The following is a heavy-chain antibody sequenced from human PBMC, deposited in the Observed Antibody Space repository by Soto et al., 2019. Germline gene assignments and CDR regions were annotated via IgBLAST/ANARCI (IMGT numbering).Heavy chain of an antibody. CDR2: INSDGSIK. D-gene: IGHD1-26*01. J-gene: IGHJ4*02. CDR1: GFTFNTHW. CDR3: ARAITSVGAAAKGDF. Sequence: EVQLVESGGGLILPGGSLRLSCAASGFTFNTHWMHWVRQAPGKGLVWVSRINSDGSIKDYADYVKGRFSNSRDNPTNTLYLQMNSLSPEDTAVYYCARAITSVGAAAKGDFWGQGTLVTVSS. V-gene: IGHV3-74*01.